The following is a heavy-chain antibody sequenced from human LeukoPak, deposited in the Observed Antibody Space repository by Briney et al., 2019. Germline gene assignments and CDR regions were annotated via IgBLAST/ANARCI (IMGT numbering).Heavy chain of an antibody. CDR3: ARGFASGWYSRYDP. V-gene: IGHV4-61*01. CDR1: GDPVSRGRYY. D-gene: IGHD6-19*01. CDR2: VYHTGST. J-gene: IGHJ5*02. Sequence: PSETLSLTCTVSGDPVSRGRYYWSWIRQPPGRELEGIGYVYHTGSTNYNPSLKSRVSISVDTSKNEFSLKMTSVTAADTAVYYCARGFASGWYSRYDPWGQGTLVTVSS.